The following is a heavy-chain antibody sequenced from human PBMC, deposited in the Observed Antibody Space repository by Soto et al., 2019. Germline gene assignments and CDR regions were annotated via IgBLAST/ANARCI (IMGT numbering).Heavy chain of an antibody. J-gene: IGHJ5*02. V-gene: IGHV4-34*01. Sequence: SETLSLTCAVYGGSFSGYYWSWIRQPPGKGLEWVGEINHSGSTNYNPSLKSRVTISVDTSKNQFSLKLSSVTAADTAVYYCASSVLRVVVVAAKDWFDPWGQGTLVTLSS. D-gene: IGHD2-15*01. CDR3: ASSVLRVVVVAAKDWFDP. CDR2: INHSGST. CDR1: GGSFSGYY.